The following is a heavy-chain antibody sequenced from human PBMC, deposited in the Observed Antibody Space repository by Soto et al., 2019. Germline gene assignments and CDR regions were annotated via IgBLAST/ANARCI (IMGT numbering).Heavy chain of an antibody. CDR1: GGSISSSNW. D-gene: IGHD3-22*01. J-gene: IGHJ4*02. CDR3: ARKGFYDSSGYSFDY. Sequence: PSETLSLTCAVSGGSISSSNWWTWVRQPPGKGLEWIGEIYHSGTTTYNPSLKNRVTISVDKSKNQFSLKLNSMTAADTAVYYCARKGFYDSSGYSFDYWGQGTLVTVS. V-gene: IGHV4-4*02. CDR2: IYHSGTT.